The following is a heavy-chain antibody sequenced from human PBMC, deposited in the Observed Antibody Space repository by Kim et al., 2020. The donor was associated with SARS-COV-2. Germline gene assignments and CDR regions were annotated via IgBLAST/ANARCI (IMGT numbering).Heavy chain of an antibody. V-gene: IGHV3-64D*09. D-gene: IGHD3-9*01. Sequence: SGKGRFHISRDNSKNTLYLQMSSLRAEDTAVYYCVKDYDILTGYPYYFDYWGQGTLVTVSS. CDR3: VKDYDILTGYPYYFDY. J-gene: IGHJ4*02.